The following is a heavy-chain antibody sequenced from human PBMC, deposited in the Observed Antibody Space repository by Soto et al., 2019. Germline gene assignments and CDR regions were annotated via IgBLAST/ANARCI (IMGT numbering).Heavy chain of an antibody. J-gene: IGHJ6*02. D-gene: IGHD5-18*01. CDR2: IYPGDSDT. V-gene: IGHV5-51*03. CDR1: GYKPSTWHNFTSYW. Sequence: PGESLKISCKGSGYKPSTWHNFTSYWIAWVRQMPGEGLEWMGIIYPGDSDTRYSPSFQGQVTISADKSINTVYLQWSSLKASDTAMYYCARTSMQSRGYSYGHGGMDVWGQGTTVTVSS. CDR3: ARTSMQSRGYSYGHGGMDV.